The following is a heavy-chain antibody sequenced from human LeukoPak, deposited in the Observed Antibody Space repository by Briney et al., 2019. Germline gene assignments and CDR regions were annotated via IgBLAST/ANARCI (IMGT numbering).Heavy chain of an antibody. CDR1: GFTFSSYS. D-gene: IGHD1-14*01. V-gene: IGHV3-48*01. J-gene: IGHJ4*02. Sequence: SGGSLRLSRAASGFTFSSYSMNWVRQAPGKGLEWVSHITASGTAMFYADSVKGRFTISRDNAKNSLYLQMNSLRAEDTAVYYCARERETTDWGQGTLVTVSS. CDR2: ITASGTAM. CDR3: ARERETTD.